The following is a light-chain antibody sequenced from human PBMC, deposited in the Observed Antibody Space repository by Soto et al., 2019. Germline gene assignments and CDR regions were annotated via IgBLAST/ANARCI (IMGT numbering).Light chain of an antibody. J-gene: IGKJ3*01. V-gene: IGKV3-20*01. CDR2: GAS. CDR3: QQYGSSTFT. CDR1: QSVSSSY. Sequence: EIVLTQSPGTLSLSPGERATLSCRASQSVSSSYLAWYQQKPGQAPRLLIYGASSRATGIPDRFSGSGSGTDFTLTISRLEPEVFAVYYCQQYGSSTFTFGPGTKVDI.